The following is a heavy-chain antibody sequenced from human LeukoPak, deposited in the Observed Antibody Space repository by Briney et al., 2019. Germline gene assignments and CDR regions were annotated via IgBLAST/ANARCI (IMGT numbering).Heavy chain of an antibody. CDR1: GGSISSGGYS. CDR3: TRGTLKQPYDFWSGFSTGYYYGMDV. V-gene: IGHV4-30-2*02. Sequence: PSQTLSLTCAVSGGSISSGGYSWSWIRQPPGKGLEWIGYIYHSGSTYYNPSLKSRVTISVDRSKNQFSLKLSSVTAADTAVYYCTRGTLKQPYDFWSGFSTGYYYGMDVWGQGTTVTVSS. J-gene: IGHJ6*02. D-gene: IGHD3-3*01. CDR2: IYHSGST.